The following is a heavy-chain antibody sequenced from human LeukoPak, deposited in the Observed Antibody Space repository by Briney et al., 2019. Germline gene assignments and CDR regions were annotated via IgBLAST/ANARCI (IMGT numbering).Heavy chain of an antibody. D-gene: IGHD3-22*01. Sequence: ASVKVSCKVSGYTLTELSMHWVRQAPGKGLEWMGGFDPEDGETIYAQKFQGRVTMTRDTSTSTVYMELSSLRSEDTAVYYCARDQRFYDSSGYPEDGFDVWGRGTMVTVSS. CDR3: ARDQRFYDSSGYPEDGFDV. CDR1: GYTLTELS. CDR2: FDPEDGET. V-gene: IGHV1-24*01. J-gene: IGHJ3*01.